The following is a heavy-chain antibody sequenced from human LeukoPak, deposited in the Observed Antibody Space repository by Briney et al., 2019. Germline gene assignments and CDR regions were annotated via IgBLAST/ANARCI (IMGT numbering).Heavy chain of an antibody. J-gene: IGHJ4*02. Sequence: SETLSLTCTVSDASINSGSYYWTWIRQPAGKGLQWIGRVYISGSTNYNPSLKSRVTISVDTSKKQFSLNLNSVTAADTAVYYCARDRRGYGDYVSYWGQGTLVTVSS. CDR1: DASINSGSYY. V-gene: IGHV4-61*02. D-gene: IGHD4-17*01. CDR2: VYISGST. CDR3: ARDRRGYGDYVSY.